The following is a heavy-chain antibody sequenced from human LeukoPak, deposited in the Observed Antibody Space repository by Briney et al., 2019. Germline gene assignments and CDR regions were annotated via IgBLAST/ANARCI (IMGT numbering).Heavy chain of an antibody. D-gene: IGHD2-21*01. Sequence: GGSLRLSCAASGFTFGSYGLHWVRQAPGKGLEWVGWINPNSGGTNYAQKFQGRVTMTRDTSISTAYMELSRLRAEDTAVYYCAKDLFPSNYYYYYMDVWGKGTTVTISS. CDR1: GFTFGSYG. V-gene: IGHV1-2*02. CDR2: INPNSGGT. J-gene: IGHJ6*03. CDR3: AKDLFPSNYYYYYMDV.